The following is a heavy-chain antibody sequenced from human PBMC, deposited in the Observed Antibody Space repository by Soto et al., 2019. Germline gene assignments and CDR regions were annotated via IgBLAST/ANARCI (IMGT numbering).Heavy chain of an antibody. V-gene: IGHV3-30-3*01. CDR3: ARMASFYCSGGSCYPTYGMDV. CDR2: ISSDGSNK. CDR1: GFTFSSSA. Sequence: QVQLVESGGGVVQPGRSLRLSCAASGFTFSSSAMHWVRQAPGKGLEWVAVISSDGSNKYDADSVKGRFTISRDTSKNTLYLQMNSLRAEVTAVYYCARMASFYCSGGSCYPTYGMDVWGQGTTVTFSS. J-gene: IGHJ6*02. D-gene: IGHD2-15*01.